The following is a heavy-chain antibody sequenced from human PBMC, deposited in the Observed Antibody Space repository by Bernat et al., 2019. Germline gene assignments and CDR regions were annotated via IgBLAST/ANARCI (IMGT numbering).Heavy chain of an antibody. J-gene: IGHJ4*02. D-gene: IGHD6-13*01. V-gene: IGHV5-51*01. CDR3: ARGVSSSWSRIDY. CDR1: GYSFTSYW. CDR2: IYPGDSDT. Sequence: EVQLVQSGAEVKKPGESLKISCKGSGYSFTSYWIGWVRQMPGKGLEWMGIIYPGDSDTRYSPSFQGKVTISADESISTAYMQWSSLKASDTAMYYCARGVSSSWSRIDYWGQGTLVTVSS.